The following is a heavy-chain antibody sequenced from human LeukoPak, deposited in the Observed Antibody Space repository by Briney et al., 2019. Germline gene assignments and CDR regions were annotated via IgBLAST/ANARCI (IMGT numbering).Heavy chain of an antibody. Sequence: KPSETLSLTCAFYGGPFDGHYCIWVRQSPGKGLEWIGEIDHIGKTNHNPSLQSRVTMSADTSKNQFSLRLRAVTAADTAVYYCARGAHYRGQYYYQYMAVWGRGTTVAVSS. CDR1: GGPFDGHY. J-gene: IGHJ6*03. D-gene: IGHD4-11*01. V-gene: IGHV4-34*01. CDR3: ARGAHYRGQYYYQYMAV. CDR2: IDHIGKT.